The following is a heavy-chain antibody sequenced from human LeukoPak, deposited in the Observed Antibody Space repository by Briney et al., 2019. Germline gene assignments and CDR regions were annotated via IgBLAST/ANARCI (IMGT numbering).Heavy chain of an antibody. J-gene: IGHJ5*02. Sequence: GASVKVSCKASGYTFTGYYMHWVRQAPGQGLEWVGWINPNSGGTNYAQKFQGRVTMTRDTSISTAYMELSRLRSDDTAVYYCARGQDSPMRSSWSEKRTFNWFDPWGQGTLVTVSS. CDR3: ARGQDSPMRSSWSEKRTFNWFDP. D-gene: IGHD6-13*01. CDR1: GYTFTGYY. V-gene: IGHV1-2*02. CDR2: INPNSGGT.